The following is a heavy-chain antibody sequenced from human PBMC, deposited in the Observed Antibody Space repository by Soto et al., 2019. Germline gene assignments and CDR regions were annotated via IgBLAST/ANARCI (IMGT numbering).Heavy chain of an antibody. J-gene: IGHJ4*02. Sequence: XGTLSLTCNVSGASISSRNYYWGWIRQPPGKGLEWFGSIFYSGSTYYNPSLKSRVTISIVTSQNQFSLRLTSVTAADTAVYYCVRHPRIMVPRQHDYYFDTWGPGNLVTVPS. V-gene: IGHV4-39*01. CDR3: VRHPRIMVPRQHDYYFDT. CDR1: GASISSRNYY. D-gene: IGHD2-8*01. CDR2: IFYSGST.